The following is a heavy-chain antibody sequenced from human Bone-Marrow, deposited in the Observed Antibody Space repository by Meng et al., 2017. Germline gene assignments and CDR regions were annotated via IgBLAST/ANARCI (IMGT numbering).Heavy chain of an antibody. CDR1: GGIFSNSV. D-gene: IGHD6-13*01. V-gene: IGHV1-69*05. CDR3: ARGAAAAGIFDVSYWFDP. CDR2: IIPIFGTA. Sequence: SVKVSCKAPGGIFSNSVVGWVRQAPGQGLEWMGGIIPIFGTANYAQKFQGRVTITTDESTSTAYMELSSLRSEDTAVYYCARGAAAAGIFDVSYWFDPWGQGTLVTVSS. J-gene: IGHJ5*02.